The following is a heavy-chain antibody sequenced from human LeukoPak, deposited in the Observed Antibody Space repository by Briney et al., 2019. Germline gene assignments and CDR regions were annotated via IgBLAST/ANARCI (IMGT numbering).Heavy chain of an antibody. Sequence: SQTLLLTCAISGDSVSSNSAAWNWIRQSPSRGLEWLGRTYYRSKWYNDYAVSVKSRITINPDTSKNQFSLQLNSVTPEDTAVYYCARERYSGSYNLFGRGRGPYYFDYWGQGTLVTVSS. V-gene: IGHV6-1*01. CDR1: GDSVSSNSAA. D-gene: IGHD1-26*01. CDR2: TYYRSKWYN. J-gene: IGHJ4*02. CDR3: ARERYSGSYNLFGRGRGPYYFDY.